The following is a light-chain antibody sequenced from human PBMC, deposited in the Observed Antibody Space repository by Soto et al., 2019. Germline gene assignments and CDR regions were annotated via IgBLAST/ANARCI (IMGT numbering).Light chain of an antibody. Sequence: HSVLTQPPSASGSPGESVTISCAGTNSDPGVYKYVSWYQQRPGKAPRLMIFEVNKRPSGVPDRFSGSKSGGTASLTVSGLQPEDEGDYFCASYAGSHVIFGGGTKLTVL. CDR3: ASYAGSHVI. CDR1: NSDPGVYKY. J-gene: IGLJ2*01. CDR2: EVN. V-gene: IGLV2-8*01.